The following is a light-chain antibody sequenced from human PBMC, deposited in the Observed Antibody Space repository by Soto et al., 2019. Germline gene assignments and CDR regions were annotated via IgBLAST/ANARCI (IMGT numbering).Light chain of an antibody. J-gene: IGKJ1*01. CDR3: QQRSNWPPEWT. Sequence: EIVLTQSPGTLSLSPGERASLSCRASQSVGTYLAWYQQKLGQGPRLLIYDSSNRATGIPARFSGSGSGTDITLTISSLEPEDFAVYYCQQRSNWPPEWTFGQGTKVDIK. V-gene: IGKV3-11*01. CDR2: DSS. CDR1: QSVGTY.